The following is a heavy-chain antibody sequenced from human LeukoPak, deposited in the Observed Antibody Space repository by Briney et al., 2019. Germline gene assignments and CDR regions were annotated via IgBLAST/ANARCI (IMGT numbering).Heavy chain of an antibody. CDR3: ANHMTSQFDY. Sequence: SQTLSLTCAISGDSVSSNSAAWNWIRQSPSRGLEWLGRTYYRSKWYKNYAVSVKSRITINPDTSKNQFSLKLSSVTAADTAVYYCANHMTSQFDYWGQGTLVTVSS. D-gene: IGHD2-21*02. CDR1: GDSVSSNSAA. CDR2: TYYRSKWYK. J-gene: IGHJ4*02. V-gene: IGHV6-1*01.